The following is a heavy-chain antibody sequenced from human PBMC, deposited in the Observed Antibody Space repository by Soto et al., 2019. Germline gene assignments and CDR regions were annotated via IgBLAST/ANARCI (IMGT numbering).Heavy chain of an antibody. J-gene: IGHJ6*02. CDR2: IYYSGNT. D-gene: IGHD5-18*01. CDR3: ARDGMDTHRSYGMDV. Sequence: QVQLQESGPGLVKPSETLSLTCTVSGGSILSYYWSWIRQPPGRGMEWIGYIYYSGNTNYNPSLKSRVTMSVDASKNQLSLKLSSVTAADTAVYYCARDGMDTHRSYGMDVWGQGTAVSVSS. V-gene: IGHV4-59*01. CDR1: GGSILSYY.